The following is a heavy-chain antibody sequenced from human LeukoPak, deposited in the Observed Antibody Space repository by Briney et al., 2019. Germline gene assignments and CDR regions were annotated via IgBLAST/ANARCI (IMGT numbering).Heavy chain of an antibody. CDR1: GYTFTSYG. J-gene: IGHJ6*02. CDR2: ISAYNGNT. Sequence: ASVKVSCKASGYTFTSYGISWVRQAPGQGLEWMGWISAYNGNTNYAQKLQGRVTMTTDTSTSTAYMELRSLRSDDTAVYYCARDSRQYYYYGMDVWGQGTTATVSS. CDR3: ARDSRQYYYYGMDV. V-gene: IGHV1-18*01.